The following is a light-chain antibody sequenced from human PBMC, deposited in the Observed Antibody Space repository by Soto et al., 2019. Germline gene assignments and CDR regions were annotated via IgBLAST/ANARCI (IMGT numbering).Light chain of an antibody. Sequence: EIVLTQSPATLSLSRGERATLSYRASQSVSSYLAWYQQKPGQAPRLLISDASNRTTGIPARFSGSGPGTDFTLTISSLEPEDFAVYYCQQRSNWPPYTFGQGTKLEIK. J-gene: IGKJ2*01. V-gene: IGKV3-11*01. CDR1: QSVSSY. CDR2: DAS. CDR3: QQRSNWPPYT.